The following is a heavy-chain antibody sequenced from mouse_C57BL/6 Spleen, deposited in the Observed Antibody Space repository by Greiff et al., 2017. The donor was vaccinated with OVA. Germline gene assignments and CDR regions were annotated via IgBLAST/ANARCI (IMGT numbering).Heavy chain of an antibody. D-gene: IGHD3-2*02. J-gene: IGHJ2*01. Sequence: EVKLVESGPGLVKPSQSLSLTCSVTGYSITSGYYWNWIRQFPGNKLEWMGYISYDGSNNYNPSLKNRISITRDTSKNQFFLKLNSVTTEDTATYYCARDRLGNFDYWGQGTTLTVSS. CDR3: ARDRLGNFDY. V-gene: IGHV3-6*01. CDR2: ISYDGSN. CDR1: GYSITSGYY.